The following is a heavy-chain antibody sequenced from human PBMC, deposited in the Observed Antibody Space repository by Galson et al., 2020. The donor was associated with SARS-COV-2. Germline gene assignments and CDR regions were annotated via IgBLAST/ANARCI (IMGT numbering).Heavy chain of an antibody. D-gene: IGHD3-10*01. CDR1: GFTFSSYS. CDR2: ISSSTSYI. Sequence: GGSLRLSCAASGFTFSSYSMNWVRQAPGKGLEWVSSISSSTSYIYYADSVKGRFTISRDNAKNSLYLQMNSLRAEDTAVYYCARGNELWFGENPGMGDAFDICGQVTMVSVSS. J-gene: IGHJ3*02. CDR3: ARGNELWFGENPGMGDAFDI. V-gene: IGHV3-21*01.